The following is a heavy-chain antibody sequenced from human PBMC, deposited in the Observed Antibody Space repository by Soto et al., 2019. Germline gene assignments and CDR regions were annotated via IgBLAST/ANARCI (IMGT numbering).Heavy chain of an antibody. Sequence: QVQLVQSGAEVKKPGSSVKVSCKASGGTFSSYAISWVRQAPGQGLEWMGGIIPIFGTANYAQKFQGRVTITADESTRPAYVELSSLRSVDTAVYYCARVVTVVKSFHYWYFDLWGRGTLVTVSS. J-gene: IGHJ2*01. CDR3: ARVVTVVKSFHYWYFDL. CDR1: GGTFSSYA. V-gene: IGHV1-69*12. D-gene: IGHD2-15*01. CDR2: IIPIFGTA.